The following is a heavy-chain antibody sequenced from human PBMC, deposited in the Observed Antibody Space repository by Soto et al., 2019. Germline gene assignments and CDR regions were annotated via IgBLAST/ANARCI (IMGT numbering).Heavy chain of an antibody. CDR1: GYTFTSYA. D-gene: IGHD2-8*01. CDR3: AGGVYGEPPYYYYYYYMDV. J-gene: IGHJ6*03. CDR2: INAGNGNT. Sequence: GASVKVSCKASGYTFTSYAMHWVRQAPGQRLEWMGWINAGNGNTKYSQKFQGRVTITRDTSASTAYMELSSLRSEDTAVYYCAGGVYGEPPYYYYYYYMDVWGKGTTVTVSS. V-gene: IGHV1-3*01.